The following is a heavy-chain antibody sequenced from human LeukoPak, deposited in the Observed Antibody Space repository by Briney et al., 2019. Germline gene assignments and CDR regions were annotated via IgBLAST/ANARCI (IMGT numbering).Heavy chain of an antibody. J-gene: IGHJ6*02. CDR2: ISSSGSTI. Sequence: GGSLRLSCAASGFTFSSYEMNWVRQAPGKGLEWVSYISSSGSTIYYADSLKGRFNISRDNAKNSLYLQMNSLRAEDTAVYYCARGPHYEYYYYYGMDVWGQGTTVTVSS. V-gene: IGHV3-48*03. CDR3: ARGPHYEYYYYYGMDV. D-gene: IGHD4-17*01. CDR1: GFTFSSYE.